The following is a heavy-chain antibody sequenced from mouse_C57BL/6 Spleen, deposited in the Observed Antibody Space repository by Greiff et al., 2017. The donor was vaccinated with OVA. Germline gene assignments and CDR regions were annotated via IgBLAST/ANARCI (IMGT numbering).Heavy chain of an antibody. D-gene: IGHD5-5*01. V-gene: IGHV3-6*01. CDR3: ASGTTRNFDY. CDR1: GYSITSGYY. J-gene: IGHJ2*01. CDR2: ISYDGSN. Sequence: DVQLQESGPGLVKPSQSLSLTCSVTGYSITSGYYWNWIRQFPGNKLEWMGYISYDGSNNYNPSLKNRISITRDTSKNQFFLKLNSVTTEDTATYYCASGTTRNFDYWGQSTTLTVSS.